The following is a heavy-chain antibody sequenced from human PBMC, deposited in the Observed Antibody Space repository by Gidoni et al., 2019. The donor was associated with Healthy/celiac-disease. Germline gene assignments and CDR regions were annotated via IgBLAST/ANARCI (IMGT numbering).Heavy chain of an antibody. CDR3: ALSSHDSSGYWAFDI. V-gene: IGHV3-23*01. CDR1: GFTFRSYA. Sequence: EVQLLESGGGLVQPGGSLRLSCDASGFTFRSYALSWVRQAPGKGLEWVSAISGSGGSTYYADSVKGRFTISRDNSKNTLYLQMNSLRAEDTAVYYCALSSHDSSGYWAFDIWGQGTMVTVSS. J-gene: IGHJ3*02. CDR2: ISGSGGST. D-gene: IGHD3-22*01.